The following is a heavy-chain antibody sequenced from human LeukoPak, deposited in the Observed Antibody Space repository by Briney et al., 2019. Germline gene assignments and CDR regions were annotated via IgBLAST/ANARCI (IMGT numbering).Heavy chain of an antibody. CDR2: ISGSGGST. Sequence: GGSLRLSCAASGFTFSSYGMSWVRQAPGKGLEWVSAISGSGGSTYDADSVKGRFTISRDNSKNTLYLQMNSLRAEDTAVYYCAKDNSRGDAFDIWGQGTMVTVSS. CDR3: AKDNSRGDAFDI. CDR1: GFTFSSYG. J-gene: IGHJ3*02. V-gene: IGHV3-23*01.